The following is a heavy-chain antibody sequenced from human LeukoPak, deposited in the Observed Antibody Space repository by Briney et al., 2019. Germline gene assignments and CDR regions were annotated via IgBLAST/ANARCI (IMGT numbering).Heavy chain of an antibody. CDR3: AKDKGYSYGYFDY. D-gene: IGHD5-18*01. CDR2: ISWNSGSI. V-gene: IGHV3-9*01. CDR1: GFTFDDYA. Sequence: AGGSLRLSCAASGFTFDDYAMHWVRQAPGKGLEWVAGISWNSGSIGYADSVKGRFTISRDNTKSSLYLQMNSLRAEDTALYYCAKDKGYSYGYFDYWGQGTLVTVSS. J-gene: IGHJ4*02.